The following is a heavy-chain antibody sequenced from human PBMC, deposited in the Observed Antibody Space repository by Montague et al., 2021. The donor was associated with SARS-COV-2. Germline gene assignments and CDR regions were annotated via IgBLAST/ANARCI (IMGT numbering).Heavy chain of an antibody. CDR1: GFSLTDNS. CDR2: IWSDGSRK. V-gene: IGHV3-33*06. CDR3: VKSGGGTFFET. Sequence: SLRLSCAVSGFSLTDNSMFWVRQAPGKGLEWVAVIWSDGSRKNYGDSVKGRFTVSRDISTNTLFLLMSSLRVDDTAVYYCVKSGGGTFFETWGQGTLVTVSA. J-gene: IGHJ5*02. D-gene: IGHD1-26*01.